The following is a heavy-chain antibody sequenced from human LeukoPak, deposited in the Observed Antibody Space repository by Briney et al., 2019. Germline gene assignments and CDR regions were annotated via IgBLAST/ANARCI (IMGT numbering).Heavy chain of an antibody. J-gene: IGHJ3*02. CDR1: GFTFSSYA. CDR2: ISGSGGST. D-gene: IGHD2-2*01. V-gene: IGHV3-23*01. Sequence: GGSLRLSCAASGFTFSSYAMSWVRQAPGKGLEWVSAISGSGGSTYYADSVKGRFTISRDNSKNTLYLQMNSLRAEDTAVYCCAKGSADSDAFDIWGQGTMVTVSS. CDR3: AKGSADSDAFDI.